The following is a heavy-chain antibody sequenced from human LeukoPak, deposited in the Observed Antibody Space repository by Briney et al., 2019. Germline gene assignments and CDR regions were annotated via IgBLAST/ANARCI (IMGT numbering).Heavy chain of an antibody. Sequence: ASVKVSCKASGYTFTSYAIHWVRQAPGQRLEWMGWINAGNGNTKYSQKFQGRVTITRDTSASTAYMELSSLRSEDTVVYYCARDGSEGLAVDYWGQGTLVTVPS. CDR2: INAGNGNT. CDR1: GYTFTSYA. D-gene: IGHD6-6*01. J-gene: IGHJ4*02. V-gene: IGHV1-3*01. CDR3: ARDGSEGLAVDY.